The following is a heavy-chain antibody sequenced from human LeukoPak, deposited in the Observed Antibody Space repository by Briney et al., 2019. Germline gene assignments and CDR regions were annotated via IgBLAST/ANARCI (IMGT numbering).Heavy chain of an antibody. CDR1: GYSFTNYW. CDR2: IYPGDSDT. Sequence: GESLKISCKGSGYSFTNYWIGWVRQMSGKGLEWMGIIYPGDSDTRYSPSFQGQVTISADKSISTAYLQWSSLKASDTAMYYCARHGVAAAGKSYYYGMDVWGQGTTVTVSS. V-gene: IGHV5-51*01. CDR3: ARHGVAAAGKSYYYGMDV. D-gene: IGHD6-13*01. J-gene: IGHJ6*02.